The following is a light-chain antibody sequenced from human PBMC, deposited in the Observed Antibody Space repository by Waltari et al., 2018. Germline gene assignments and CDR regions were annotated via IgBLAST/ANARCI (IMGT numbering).Light chain of an antibody. CDR2: NNN. J-gene: IGLJ3*02. V-gene: IGLV1-40*02. Sequence: QSVMTQPPSVSAAPGQRVSISCTGNTSNIGGGYHVHWYQQIPGTAPKLLIYNNNTRPSGVPDRFSGSKSVTSASLAISGLQAEDEAHYYCQSYDMRLSGVVFGGGTKLTVL. CDR3: QSYDMRLSGVV. CDR1: TSNIGGGYH.